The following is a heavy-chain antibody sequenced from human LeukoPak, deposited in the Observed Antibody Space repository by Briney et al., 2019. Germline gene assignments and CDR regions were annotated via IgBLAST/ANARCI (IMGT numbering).Heavy chain of an antibody. CDR2: VSTSTTTI. CDR3: ASWGEGSIDN. D-gene: IGHD3-10*01. J-gene: IGHJ4*02. CDR1: GFSFSGAW. V-gene: IGHV3-48*01. Sequence: PGGSLRLSCAVSGFSFSGAWMSSVRQAPREGLGWISYVSTSTTTIYYANSLKGRFTIYRINAKKSLYLQMNSLRVEGTGVYYCASWGEGSIDNWGQGTLVTVSS.